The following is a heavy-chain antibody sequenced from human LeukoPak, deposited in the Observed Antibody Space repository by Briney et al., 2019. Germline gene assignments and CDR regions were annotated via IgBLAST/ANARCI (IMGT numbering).Heavy chain of an antibody. D-gene: IGHD3-3*01. V-gene: IGHV4-59*08. CDR3: ARHWGFGVVTYFDY. CDR2: IYYSGST. J-gene: IGHJ4*02. CDR1: GGSISSYY. Sequence: SETLSLTCTVSGGSISSYYWSWIRQPPGKGLEWIGYIYYSGSTNYNPSLKSRVTISVDTSKNQFSLKLSSVTAADTAVYYRARHWGFGVVTYFDYWGQGTLVTVSS.